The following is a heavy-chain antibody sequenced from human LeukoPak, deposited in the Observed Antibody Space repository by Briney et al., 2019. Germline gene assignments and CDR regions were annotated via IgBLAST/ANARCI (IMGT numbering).Heavy chain of an antibody. J-gene: IGHJ4*02. CDR1: GYIFTNYG. Sequence: ASVKVSCKASGYIFTNYGITWVRQAPGQGFEWMGWINTNNGNTNYAQNLQGRVTMTTDTSTTTAYLELRSLRSDDTAVYYCARGPIAAAGDYWGQGTLVTVSS. V-gene: IGHV1-18*01. CDR2: INTNNGNT. D-gene: IGHD6-13*01. CDR3: ARGPIAAAGDY.